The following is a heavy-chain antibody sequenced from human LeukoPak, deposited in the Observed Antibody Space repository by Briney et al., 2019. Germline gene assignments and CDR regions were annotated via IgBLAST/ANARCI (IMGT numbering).Heavy chain of an antibody. D-gene: IGHD3-10*01. CDR1: GYTFTGYY. CDR3: ARDLDNYSGSGSYYNGDPLFQH. Sequence: ASVKVSCKASGYTFTGYYMHWVRQAPGQGLEWMGWLNPNSGRTNYAQNFQGRVTMTRDTSISTGYMELSRLRSDDTAVYYCARDLDNYSGSGSYYNGDPLFQHWGQGTLVTVSS. CDR2: LNPNSGRT. V-gene: IGHV1-2*02. J-gene: IGHJ1*01.